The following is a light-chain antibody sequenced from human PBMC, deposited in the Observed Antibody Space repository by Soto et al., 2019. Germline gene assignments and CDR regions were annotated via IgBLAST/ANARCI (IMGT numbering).Light chain of an antibody. Sequence: QAVVTQEPSLTVSPGGTVTLTCGSSTGAVTSGHYPYWFQQKPGQALRTLIYDTSNKHSWTPARFSGSLLGGKAALTLSGAQPEDEAEYYCLLSYSGAHVVFGGGTKLTVL. CDR2: DTS. J-gene: IGLJ2*01. CDR3: LLSYSGAHVV. CDR1: TGAVTSGHY. V-gene: IGLV7-46*01.